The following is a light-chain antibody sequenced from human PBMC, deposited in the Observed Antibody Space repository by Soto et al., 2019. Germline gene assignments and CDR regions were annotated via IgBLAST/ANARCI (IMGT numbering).Light chain of an antibody. CDR3: QQTYSDIS. CDR2: GAS. CDR1: RTINTY. Sequence: DVRMTQSPSSLSASVGDTITITCRASRTINTYLNWFQQKPGEPPRLLIYGASTLHDGVTSRFSDSGSGADFTLTISGLQPEDFASYHCQQTYSDISFGGGTKV. V-gene: IGKV1-39*01. J-gene: IGKJ4*01.